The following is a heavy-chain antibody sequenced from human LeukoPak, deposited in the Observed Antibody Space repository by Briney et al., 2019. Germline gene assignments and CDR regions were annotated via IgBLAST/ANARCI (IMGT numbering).Heavy chain of an antibody. CDR3: ARGGRDGYRVSWFDP. CDR1: GGSLTSYY. J-gene: IGHJ5*02. Sequence: SETLSLTCTVSGGSLTSYYWSWIRQPPGKGLEWIGYIHYSGNTNYNPSLKSRVTISGDTSKNQFSLKLTSMTAADTAVYYCARGGRDGYRVSWFDPWGQGTLVTVSS. D-gene: IGHD5-24*01. V-gene: IGHV4-59*01. CDR2: IHYSGNT.